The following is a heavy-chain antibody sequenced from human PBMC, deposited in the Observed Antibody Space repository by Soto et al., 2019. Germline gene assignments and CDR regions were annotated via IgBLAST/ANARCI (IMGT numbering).Heavy chain of an antibody. CDR3: AKDRRSECLVPFDY. D-gene: IGHD6-19*01. CDR1: GFTFSSYG. CDR2: ISCDGSNK. Sequence: PGGSLRLSCAASGFTFSSYGMHWVRQAPGKGLEWVAVISCDGSNKYYADSVKGRFTISRDNSKNTLYLQMNSLRAEDTAVYYCAKDRRSECLVPFDYWGQGTLVTVSS. J-gene: IGHJ4*02. V-gene: IGHV3-30*18.